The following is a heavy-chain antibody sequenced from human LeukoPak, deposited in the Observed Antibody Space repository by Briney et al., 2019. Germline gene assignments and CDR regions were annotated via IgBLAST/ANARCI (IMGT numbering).Heavy chain of an antibody. CDR1: GFTVSSNS. CDR2: ISSSSCYI. CDR3: ARDGNPSYCTNGVCPLFYYYYYMDV. Sequence: PGGSLRLSCAASGFTVSSNSMNWVRQAPGKGLEWVSSISSSSCYIYYADSVKGRFTISRDNAKNSLYLQMNSLRAEDTAVYYCARDGNPSYCTNGVCPLFYYYYYMDVWGKGTTVTVSS. D-gene: IGHD2-8*01. J-gene: IGHJ6*03. V-gene: IGHV3-21*01.